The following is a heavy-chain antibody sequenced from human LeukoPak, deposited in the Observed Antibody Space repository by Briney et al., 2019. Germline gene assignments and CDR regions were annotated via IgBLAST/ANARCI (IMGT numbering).Heavy chain of an antibody. D-gene: IGHD3-22*01. Sequence: PSGTLSLTCAVSGGSISSSNWWSWVRPPPGKGLEWIGEIYHSGSTNYNPSLKSRVTISVDKSKNQFSLKLSSVTAADTAVYYCARVRSTMMSYYFDLWGRGTLVTVSS. CDR3: ARVRSTMMSYYFDL. V-gene: IGHV4-4*02. CDR1: GGSISSSNW. J-gene: IGHJ2*01. CDR2: IYHSGST.